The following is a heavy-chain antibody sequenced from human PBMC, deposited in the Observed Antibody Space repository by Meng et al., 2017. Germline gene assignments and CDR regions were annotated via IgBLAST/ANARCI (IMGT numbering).Heavy chain of an antibody. Sequence: QGQLVRSGGEVKKPGASVKVSCKASGYTFTGYYMHWVRQAPGQGLEWMGRINPNSGGTNYAQKFQGRVTMTRDTSISTAYMELSRLRSDDTAVYYCARGLYGSGSPREYFDYWGQGTLVTVSS. CDR3: ARGLYGSGSPREYFDY. V-gene: IGHV1-2*06. D-gene: IGHD3-10*01. CDR1: GYTFTGYY. CDR2: INPNSGGT. J-gene: IGHJ4*02.